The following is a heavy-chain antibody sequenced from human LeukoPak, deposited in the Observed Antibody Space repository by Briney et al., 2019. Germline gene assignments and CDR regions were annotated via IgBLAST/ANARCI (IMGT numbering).Heavy chain of an antibody. CDR1: GYAFTCYY. D-gene: IGHD5-18*01. V-gene: IGHV1-2*02. CDR3: AKDLILGYSYGPGIIDH. Sequence: ASVKVSCKASGYAFTCYYMHWVRQAPGQGLEWMGWINPNNGGTKYAQKFQGRVTMTRDTSISTAYVELSRLRSDDTAVYFCAKDLILGYSYGPGIIDHWGQGTLLTVSS. J-gene: IGHJ4*02. CDR2: INPNNGGT.